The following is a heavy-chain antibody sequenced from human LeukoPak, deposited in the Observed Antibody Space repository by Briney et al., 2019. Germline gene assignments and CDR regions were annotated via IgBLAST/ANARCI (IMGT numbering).Heavy chain of an antibody. Sequence: SETLSLTCAVYGGSFSGYYWSWIRQPPGKGLEWIGEINHSENTKYNPSLRSRVTISVDTSKNQFSLKLSSVTAADTAVYYCARGGGGWNAWFDPWGQGTLVTVSS. J-gene: IGHJ5*02. CDR1: GGSFSGYY. D-gene: IGHD1-1*01. CDR2: INHSENT. V-gene: IGHV4-34*01. CDR3: ARGGGGWNAWFDP.